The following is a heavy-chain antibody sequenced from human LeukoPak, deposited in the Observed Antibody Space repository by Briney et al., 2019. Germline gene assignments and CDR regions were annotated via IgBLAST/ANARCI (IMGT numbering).Heavy chain of an antibody. D-gene: IGHD3-3*01. V-gene: IGHV4-38-2*01. Sequence: PSETLSLTCAVSGYSISSGYYWGWTRQPPRQGLEWIGSIYHSGSTYYNPSLKSRVTISVDTSKNQFSLKLSSVTAADTAVYYCASSAWSGYYLQFDYWGQGTLVTVSS. CDR2: IYHSGST. J-gene: IGHJ4*02. CDR3: ASSAWSGYYLQFDY. CDR1: GYSISSGYY.